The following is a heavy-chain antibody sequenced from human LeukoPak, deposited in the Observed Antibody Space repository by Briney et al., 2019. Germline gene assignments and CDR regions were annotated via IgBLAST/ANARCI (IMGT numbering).Heavy chain of an antibody. Sequence: SETLSLTCGVSGYSISTTSHYWGWIRQPPGGGLEWIGSIYYSGRTYYNPSLKSRVTISVDTSKNQFSLTLSSVTAADTAVYYCARGLRFLEWSIPLYYYYYGMDVWGQGTTVTVSS. J-gene: IGHJ6*02. CDR3: ARGLRFLEWSIPLYYYYYGMDV. V-gene: IGHV4-39*07. CDR2: IYYSGRT. CDR1: GYSISTTSHY. D-gene: IGHD3-3*01.